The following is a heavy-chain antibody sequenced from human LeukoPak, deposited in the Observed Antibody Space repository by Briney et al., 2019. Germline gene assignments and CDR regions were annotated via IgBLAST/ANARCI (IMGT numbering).Heavy chain of an antibody. J-gene: IGHJ6*02. D-gene: IGHD2-2*02. CDR3: ARERPLFCSSTSCYNPQISYYYYGMDV. CDR1: GFTFSSYW. CDR2: IKQDGSEK. V-gene: IGHV3-7*01. Sequence: GGSLRLSCAASGFTFSSYWMSWVRQAPGKGLEWVANIKQDGSEKYYVDSVKGRFTISRDNAKNSLYLQMNSLRAEDTAVYYCARERPLFCSSTSCYNPQISYYYYGMDVWGQGTTVTVSS.